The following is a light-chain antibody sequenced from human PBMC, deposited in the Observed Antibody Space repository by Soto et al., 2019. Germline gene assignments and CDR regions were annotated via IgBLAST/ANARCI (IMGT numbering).Light chain of an antibody. J-gene: IGLJ2*01. CDR1: SSNIGSND. CDR3: ASWDYSLSGVL. Sequence: QLVLTQPPSASGTPGQRVTISCSGSSSNIGSNDAFWYQQLPGTAPKLLIYRSYQRPSGVPDRFSGSKSGTSASLAISGLRSEDEADYYCASWDYSLSGVLFGGGTKLTVL. V-gene: IGLV1-47*01. CDR2: RSY.